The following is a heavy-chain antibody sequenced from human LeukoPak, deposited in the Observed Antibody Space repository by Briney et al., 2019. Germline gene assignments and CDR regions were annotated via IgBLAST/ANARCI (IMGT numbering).Heavy chain of an antibody. V-gene: IGHV3-20*04. D-gene: IGHD3-10*01. Sequence: GGSLRFSCAASGFTFDDYGMSWVRQAPGKGLEWVSGINWNGGSTGYADSVKGRFTISRDNAKNSLYLQMNSLRAEDTALYYCARDSVPMVRGVPTHWFDPWGQGTLVTVSS. CDR1: GFTFDDYG. CDR3: ARDSVPMVRGVPTHWFDP. J-gene: IGHJ5*02. CDR2: INWNGGST.